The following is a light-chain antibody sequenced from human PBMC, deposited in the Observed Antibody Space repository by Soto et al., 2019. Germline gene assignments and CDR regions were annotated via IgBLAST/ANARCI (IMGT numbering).Light chain of an antibody. CDR2: DAS. Sequence: EIVMTQSPATLSVSNGEKATLSCRASQSVSSNLAWYQQKPGQAPRLLIYDASNRATGIPARFSGSGSGTDFTLTISSLEPEDFAVYYCQQRSNWPPWTFGQGTKVDIK. CDR3: QQRSNWPPWT. CDR1: QSVSSN. V-gene: IGKV3-11*01. J-gene: IGKJ1*01.